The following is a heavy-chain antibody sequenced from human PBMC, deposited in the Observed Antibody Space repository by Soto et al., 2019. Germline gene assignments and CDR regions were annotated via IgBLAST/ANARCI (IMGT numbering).Heavy chain of an antibody. CDR1: GFSLSTSGVG. D-gene: IGHD3-22*01. CDR3: AHRRSTMIVMEDAFEI. CDR2: IYWNDDK. Sequence: SGPPGEPTQTLTLTCTFSGFSLSTSGVGVGWIRQPPGKALEWLALIYWNDDKRYSPSPKSRLTITKDTSKNQVVLTMTNMDPVDTATCYCAHRRSTMIVMEDAFEIWGQGTMVTVSS. J-gene: IGHJ3*02. V-gene: IGHV2-5*01.